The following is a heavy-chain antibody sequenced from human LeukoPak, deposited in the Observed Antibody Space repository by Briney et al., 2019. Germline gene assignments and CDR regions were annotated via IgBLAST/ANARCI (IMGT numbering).Heavy chain of an antibody. CDR1: GFTFSSYW. J-gene: IGHJ4*02. Sequence: GGSLRLSCAASGFTFSSYWMSWVRQAPGKGLEWVANIKQDGSEKYYVDSVKGRFTISRDNAKNSLYLQMNSLRAEDTAVYYCARHASIAAAAPYYFDYWGQGTLVTVSS. D-gene: IGHD6-13*01. CDR3: ARHASIAAAAPYYFDY. V-gene: IGHV3-7*01. CDR2: IKQDGSEK.